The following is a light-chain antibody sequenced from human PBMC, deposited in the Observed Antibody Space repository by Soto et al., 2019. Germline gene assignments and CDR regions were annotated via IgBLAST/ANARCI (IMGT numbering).Light chain of an antibody. CDR3: QQLNTFPIT. CDR1: PGISGF. Sequence: TQLTQSPSSLSASVGDRVTITCRASPGISGFLAGYQQKSGKAPKLLIYAESTLQSGVPSRFSGSGFGTDFTLTISSLQPEDFATYYCQQLNTFPITFGQGTRLEIK. CDR2: AES. J-gene: IGKJ5*01. V-gene: IGKV1-9*01.